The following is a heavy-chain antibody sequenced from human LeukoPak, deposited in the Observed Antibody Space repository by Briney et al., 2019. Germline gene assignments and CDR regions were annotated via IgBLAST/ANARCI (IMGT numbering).Heavy chain of an antibody. CDR3: ARVRNGKADSSGYYYQYYYYYGMDV. D-gene: IGHD3-22*01. CDR1: GFTFSSYW. J-gene: IGHJ6*02. V-gene: IGHV3-7*01. Sequence: PGGSLRLSCAASGFTFSSYWMSWVRQAPGKGLEWVANIKQDGSEKYYVDSVKGRFTISRDNAKNSLYLQMNSLRAEDTAVYYCARVRNGKADSSGYYYQYYYYYGMDVWGQGTTVTVSS. CDR2: IKQDGSEK.